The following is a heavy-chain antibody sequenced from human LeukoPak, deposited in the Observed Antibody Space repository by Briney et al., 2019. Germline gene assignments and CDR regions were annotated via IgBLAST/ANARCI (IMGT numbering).Heavy chain of an antibody. D-gene: IGHD3-9*01. CDR1: GFTFSSYS. CDR3: ARDDGFSYYDILTGYYNPLDY. J-gene: IGHJ4*02. CDR2: ISSSSSYI. V-gene: IGHV3-21*01. Sequence: GGSLRLSCAASGFTFSSYSMTWVRQAPGKGLEWVSSISSSSSYIYYADSVKGRFTISRDNAKNSLYLQMNSLRAEDTAVYYCARDDGFSYYDILTGYYNPLDYWGQGTLVTVSS.